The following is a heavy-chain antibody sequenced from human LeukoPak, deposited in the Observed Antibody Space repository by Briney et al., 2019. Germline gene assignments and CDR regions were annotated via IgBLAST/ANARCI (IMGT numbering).Heavy chain of an antibody. V-gene: IGHV3-23*01. CDR2: ISGSGIST. CDR1: GFTFNIYA. Sequence: PGGSLRLSCAASGFTFNIYAMNWLRQASGKGLEWVSTISGSGISTYYADSVKGRFTVSRDNSKNTLYLQMNSLRAEDTAVYFCAKDQHGYDKPIDYWGQGTLVTVSS. J-gene: IGHJ4*02. CDR3: AKDQHGYDKPIDY. D-gene: IGHD5-12*01.